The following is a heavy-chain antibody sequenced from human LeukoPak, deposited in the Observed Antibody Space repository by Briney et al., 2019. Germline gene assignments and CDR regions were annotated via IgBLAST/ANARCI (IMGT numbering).Heavy chain of an antibody. CDR3: ARITYYYDSSGYYYYYYYMDV. CDR2: IYPGDSDT. J-gene: IGHJ6*03. D-gene: IGHD3-22*01. CDR1: GYSFTSYC. V-gene: IGHV5-51*01. Sequence: ESLKISCKASGYSFTSYCIVCLRQMPGKGLQWMVIIYPGDSDTRYSPSFQGHLTTSANKSISTAYLQWTSLKASDTAMYYCARITYYYDSSGYYYYYYYMDVWGKGTTVTVSS.